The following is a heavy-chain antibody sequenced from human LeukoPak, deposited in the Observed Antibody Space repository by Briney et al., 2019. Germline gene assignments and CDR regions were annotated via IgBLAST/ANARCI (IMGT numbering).Heavy chain of an antibody. CDR1: GYTFTGYY. D-gene: IGHD1-14*01. CDR2: INPNSGGT. J-gene: IGHJ3*02. CDR3: ARGPRSTNDAFDI. V-gene: IGHV1-2*06. Sequence: ASVKVSCKASGYTFTGYYMNWVRQAPGQGLEWMGRINPNSGGTKYAQKFQGRVTMTRDTSINTAYMELSRLRSDDTALYYCARGPRSTNDAFDIWGQGTMVTVSS.